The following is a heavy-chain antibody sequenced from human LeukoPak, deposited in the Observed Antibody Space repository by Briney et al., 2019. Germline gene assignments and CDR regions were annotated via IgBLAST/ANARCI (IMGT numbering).Heavy chain of an antibody. Sequence: SETLSLTCTVSVGSFSSYYLSWIRQPPGKGLEWIGYIYYSGSTNYNPSLKSRVTISVDTSKNQFSLKLSSVTAADTAVYYCARAQGITIFGADYYYGMDVWGQGTTVTVSS. CDR3: ARAQGITIFGADYYYGMDV. CDR2: IYYSGST. V-gene: IGHV4-59*01. J-gene: IGHJ6*02. CDR1: VGSFSSYY. D-gene: IGHD3-3*01.